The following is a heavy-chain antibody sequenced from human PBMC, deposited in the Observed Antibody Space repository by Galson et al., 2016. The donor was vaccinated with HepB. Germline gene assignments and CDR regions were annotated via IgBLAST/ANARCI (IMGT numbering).Heavy chain of an antibody. D-gene: IGHD3-22*01. CDR1: EFTFSSYD. V-gene: IGHV3-9*01. Sequence: LRLSCAASEFTFSSYDMHWVRQAPGKGLEWVSGISWNSGSIGYADSVKGRFTISRDNAKNSLYLQMNSLRAGDTALYYCAKDSGAYYYDSSGYRRNAFDIWGQGTMVTVSS. CDR3: AKDSGAYYYDSSGYRRNAFDI. CDR2: ISWNSGSI. J-gene: IGHJ3*02.